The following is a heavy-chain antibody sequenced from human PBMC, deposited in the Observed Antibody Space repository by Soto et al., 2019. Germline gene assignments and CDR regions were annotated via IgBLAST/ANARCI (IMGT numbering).Heavy chain of an antibody. D-gene: IGHD2-15*01. V-gene: IGHV4-31*03. CDR2: IFYTGTA. CDR1: GGSINTGGYY. CDR3: ARRLDDTPETFFNWFDP. J-gene: IGHJ5*02. Sequence: QVQLQESGPGLVKPSQTLSLTCTVSGGSINTGGYYWGWIRHLPGEGLEWIGHIFYTGTAYYNPSLRSRVTVSIDTSANQFSLHMYSVTAPDTAMYYCARRLDDTPETFFNWFDPWGQGILVTVSS.